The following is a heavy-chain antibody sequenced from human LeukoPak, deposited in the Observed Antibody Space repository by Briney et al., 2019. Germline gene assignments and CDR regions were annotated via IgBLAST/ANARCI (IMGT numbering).Heavy chain of an antibody. CDR3: ARDKWAYYGSGSYYNGLSGWFDP. Sequence: GGSLRLSCAASGFTFDDYGMSWVRQAPGKGLEWVSVIYSGGSTYYADSVKGRFTISRDNSKNTLYLQMNSLRAEDTAVYYCARDKWAYYGSGSYYNGLSGWFDPWGQGTLVTVSS. D-gene: IGHD3-10*01. CDR2: IYSGGST. CDR1: GFTFDDYG. V-gene: IGHV3-66*01. J-gene: IGHJ5*02.